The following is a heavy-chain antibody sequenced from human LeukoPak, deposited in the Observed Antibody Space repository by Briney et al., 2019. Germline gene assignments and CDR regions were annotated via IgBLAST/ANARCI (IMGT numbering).Heavy chain of an antibody. CDR1: GGSISSYY. V-gene: IGHV4-59*12. Sequence: NPSETLSLTRSVSGGSISSYYWSWIRQPPGKVLERIGYIYYSGSTNYNPSLKSRVTISVATSKNQSSLRLSSVPAADTAVYSSARVPRSYYYYYYIDVWGKGTTVTVSS. CDR3: ARVPRSYYYYYYIDV. J-gene: IGHJ6*03. CDR2: IYYSGST.